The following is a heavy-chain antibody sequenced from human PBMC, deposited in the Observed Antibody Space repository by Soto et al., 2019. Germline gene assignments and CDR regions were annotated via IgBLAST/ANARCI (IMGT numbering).Heavy chain of an antibody. J-gene: IGHJ4*02. Sequence: QVQLVQSGAEVKRPGSSVKVSCKASGDTFTFYSINWVRQAPGLGLEWMGRINPILSMSNYAQRFQGRVTMTADKSTSTAYVELSSVRSEDTAIYYCASSYGSGYRAFDYWGQGALVTVSS. D-gene: IGHD3-10*01. CDR1: GDTFTFYS. CDR3: ASSYGSGYRAFDY. CDR2: INPILSMS. V-gene: IGHV1-69*02.